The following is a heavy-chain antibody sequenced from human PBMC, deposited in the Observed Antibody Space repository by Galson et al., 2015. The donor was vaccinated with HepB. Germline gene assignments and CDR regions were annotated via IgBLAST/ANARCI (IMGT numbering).Heavy chain of an antibody. J-gene: IGHJ6*02. CDR2: IYWDDDK. Sequence: PALVKPTQTLTLTCTFSGFSLSTSGVGVGWIRQPPGKALEWLAPIYWDDDKRYSPSLKSRLTITKDTSKNQVVLTMTNMDPVDTATYYCAHSGGYCSSTSCYPYYGMDVWGQGTTVTVSS. CDR1: GFSLSTSGVG. CDR3: AHSGGYCSSTSCYPYYGMDV. V-gene: IGHV2-5*02. D-gene: IGHD2-2*01.